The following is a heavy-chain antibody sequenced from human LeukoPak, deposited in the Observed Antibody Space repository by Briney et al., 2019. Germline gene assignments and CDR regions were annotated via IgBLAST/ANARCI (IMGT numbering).Heavy chain of an antibody. D-gene: IGHD5-12*01. CDR1: GYTFTSYA. V-gene: IGHV1-18*01. CDR2: ISAYNGNT. Sequence: GGSLRLSCAASGYTFTSYAMHWVRQAPGQGLEWMGWISAYNGNTNYAQKLQGRVTMTTDTSTSTAYMELRSLRSDDTAVYYCARGDSGYDLEMYYFDKWGQGTLVIVSS. CDR3: ARGDSGYDLEMYYFDK. J-gene: IGHJ4*02.